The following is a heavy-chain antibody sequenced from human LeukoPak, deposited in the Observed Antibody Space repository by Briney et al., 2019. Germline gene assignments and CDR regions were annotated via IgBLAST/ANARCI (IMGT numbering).Heavy chain of an antibody. CDR1: GYTLTELS. V-gene: IGHV1-24*01. CDR3: ATGDWNDSNFDY. D-gene: IGHD1-1*01. J-gene: IGHJ4*02. CDR2: FDPEDGET. Sequence: GASVKVSCKVSGYTLTELSMHWVRQAPGKGLEWMGGFDPEDGETIYAQKFQGRVTMTEDTSTDTAYMELGSLRSEDTAVYYCATGDWNDSNFDYWGRGTLVTVSS.